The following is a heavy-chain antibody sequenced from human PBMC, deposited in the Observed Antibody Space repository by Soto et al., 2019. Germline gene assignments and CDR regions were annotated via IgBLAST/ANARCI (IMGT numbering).Heavy chain of an antibody. CDR1: GFTFSSYE. J-gene: IGHJ4*02. CDR3: ARTGFGYSSGWSDY. V-gene: IGHV3-48*03. CDR2: ISSSGSTI. Sequence: GGSLRLSCAASGFTFSSYEMNWVRQAPGKGLEWVSYISSSGSTIYYADSVKGRFTISRDNAKNSLYLQMNSLRAEDTAVYYCARTGFGYSSGWSDYWGQGTMVTVYS. D-gene: IGHD6-19*01.